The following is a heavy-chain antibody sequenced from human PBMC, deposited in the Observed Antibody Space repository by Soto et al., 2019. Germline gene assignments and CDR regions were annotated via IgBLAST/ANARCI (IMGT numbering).Heavy chain of an antibody. CDR3: ARGSSGYISSWYYFDY. V-gene: IGHV3-23*01. CDR1: GITFTYYA. CDR2: ISGIGGST. Sequence: GSLRLSCAATGITFTYYALSWVRQTPGKGLEWVATISGIGGSTYLADSVKGRLSISRDNSKNTVSLLMNSLRAEDTAVYFCARGSSGYISSWYYFDYWGRGTLVTVSS. J-gene: IGHJ4*02. D-gene: IGHD6-13*01.